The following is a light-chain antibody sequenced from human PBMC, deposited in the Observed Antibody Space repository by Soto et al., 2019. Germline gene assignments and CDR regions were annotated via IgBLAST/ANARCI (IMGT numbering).Light chain of an antibody. CDR3: HQYGNSPLT. CDR2: GVS. CDR1: QSVSSDY. J-gene: IGKJ4*01. V-gene: IGKV3-20*01. Sequence: EIVLTQSPATLSVSPGDRATLSCRASQSVSSDYFAWYQQKPGQPTRVIFFGVSTRATAIPDRFSGSGSGTDFTLTISRLEPDDFGLYYCHQYGNSPLTFGGGTKVE.